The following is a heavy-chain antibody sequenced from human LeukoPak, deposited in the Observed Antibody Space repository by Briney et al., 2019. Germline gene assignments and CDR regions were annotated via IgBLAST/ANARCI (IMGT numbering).Heavy chain of an antibody. Sequence: SETLSLTCTVSGDSISSLSYYWGWIRQPPGKGLEWIGSMYYSGSTYYNPSLKSRATISVDTSKNQFSLRLTSVTAADTAVYYCARSPSGSSSRWFDPWGQGTLVTVSS. CDR3: ARSPSGSSSRWFDP. V-gene: IGHV4-39*01. J-gene: IGHJ5*02. CDR1: GDSISSLSYY. D-gene: IGHD1-26*01. CDR2: MYYSGST.